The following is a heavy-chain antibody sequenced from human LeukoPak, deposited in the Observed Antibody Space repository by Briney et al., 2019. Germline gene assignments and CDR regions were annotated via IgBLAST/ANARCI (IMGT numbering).Heavy chain of an antibody. Sequence: SETLSLTCTVSGGSISSYYWSWIRQPAGKGLEWIGRIYTSGSTNYNPSLKSRVTMSVDTSRNQFSLKLSSVTAADTAVYYCARDGDIVVVPADDYYGMDVWGQGTTVTVSS. V-gene: IGHV4-4*07. J-gene: IGHJ6*02. CDR3: ARDGDIVVVPADDYYGMDV. CDR1: GGSISSYY. CDR2: IYTSGST. D-gene: IGHD2-2*01.